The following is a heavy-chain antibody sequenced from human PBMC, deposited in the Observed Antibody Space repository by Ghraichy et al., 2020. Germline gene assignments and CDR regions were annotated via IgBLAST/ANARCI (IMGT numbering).Heavy chain of an antibody. J-gene: IGHJ4*02. CDR1: GASINTYYW. CDR2: RHHSVGA. D-gene: IGHD3-10*01. Sequence: TLSLTCAVSGASINTYYWWTWVRQPPGKGPEWIGERHHSVGANYNPSLKSRLTISLDDSKNEFSLTLSSVTAADTAVYYCARDPSGSGLNIDYWGQGTLVTVSS. V-gene: IGHV4-4*02. CDR3: ARDPSGSGLNIDY.